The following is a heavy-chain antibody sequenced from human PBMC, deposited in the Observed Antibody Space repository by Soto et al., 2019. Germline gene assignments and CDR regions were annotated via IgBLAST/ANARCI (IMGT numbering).Heavy chain of an antibody. V-gene: IGHV3-23*01. CDR3: ARELAYCSGGSCYMEGAFDI. CDR1: GGSICSGGYY. J-gene: IGHJ3*02. Sequence: PSETLSLTCTVSGGSICSGGYYWSWVRQHPGKGLEWVSVISGSGDSTYYADSVKGRFTISRDNSKNTLYLQMNSLRAEDTAVYYCARELAYCSGGSCYMEGAFDIWGQGTMVTVSS. CDR2: ISGSGDST. D-gene: IGHD2-15*01.